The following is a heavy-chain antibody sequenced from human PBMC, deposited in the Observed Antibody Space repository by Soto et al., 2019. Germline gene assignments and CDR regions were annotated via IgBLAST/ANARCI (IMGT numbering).Heavy chain of an antibody. CDR1: GGSFSGYY. CDR3: ARAVVVRGVISCYFDY. CDR2: INHSGST. D-gene: IGHD3-10*01. V-gene: IGHV4-34*01. J-gene: IGHJ4*02. Sequence: SETLSLTCAVYGGSFSGYYWSWIRQPPGKGLEWIGEINHSGSTNYNPSLKSRVTISVDTSKNQFSLNLSSVTAADTAVYYCARAVVVRGVISCYFDYWGQGTLVTVSS.